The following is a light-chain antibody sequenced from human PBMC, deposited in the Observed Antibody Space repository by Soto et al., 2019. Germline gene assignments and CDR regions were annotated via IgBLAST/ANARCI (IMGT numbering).Light chain of an antibody. Sequence: QLVLTQPPSVSGAPGQRVTISCTGSSSNIGAGYDVHWYQQLPGTAPKLLIYGNSNRPSGVPDRFSGSKSGNSASLAITGLQAEDEADYYCQSYDSSLSGVVFGEGTKLTVL. V-gene: IGLV1-40*01. CDR3: QSYDSSLSGVV. CDR1: SSNIGAGYD. J-gene: IGLJ2*01. CDR2: GNS.